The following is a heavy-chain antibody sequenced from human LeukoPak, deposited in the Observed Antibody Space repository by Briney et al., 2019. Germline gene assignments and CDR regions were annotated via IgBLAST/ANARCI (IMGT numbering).Heavy chain of an antibody. D-gene: IGHD4-4*01. CDR2: ISYDGSNK. Sequence: GGSLRLSCAASGFTFSSYGMHWVRQAPGKGLEWGAVISYDGSNKYYAASVKGRFTISRDNSKNTLYLQMNSLRAEDTAVYYCAKVSHYTATRSYGMDVWGQGTTVTVSS. CDR1: GFTFSSYG. V-gene: IGHV3-30*18. J-gene: IGHJ6*02. CDR3: AKVSHYTATRSYGMDV.